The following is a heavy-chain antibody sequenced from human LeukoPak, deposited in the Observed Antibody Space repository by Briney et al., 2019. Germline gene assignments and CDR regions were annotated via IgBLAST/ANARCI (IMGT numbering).Heavy chain of an antibody. CDR3: ARSKLGYCSSTSCYGAFDI. D-gene: IGHD2-2*01. CDR1: GFTFSSYS. J-gene: IGHJ3*02. V-gene: IGHV3-21*01. Sequence: PGGSLRLSCAASGFTFSSYSTNWVRQAPGKGLEWVSSISSSSSYIYYADSVKGRFTISRDNAKNSLYLQMNSLRAEDTAVYYCARSKLGYCSSTSCYGAFDIWGQGTMVTVSS. CDR2: ISSSSSYI.